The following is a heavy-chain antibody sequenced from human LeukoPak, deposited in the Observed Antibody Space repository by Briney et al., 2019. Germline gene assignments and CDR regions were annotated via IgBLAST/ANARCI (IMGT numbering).Heavy chain of an antibody. CDR2: IYYTGST. CDR3: ARQASTGTFDY. V-gene: IGHV4-59*08. J-gene: IGHJ4*02. Sequence: DYIGYIYYTGSTNYNPSLMSGVSISLDTSKNQFSLKLSSVTAADTSVYYCARQASTGTFDYWGQGTLVTVSS. D-gene: IGHD1-14*01.